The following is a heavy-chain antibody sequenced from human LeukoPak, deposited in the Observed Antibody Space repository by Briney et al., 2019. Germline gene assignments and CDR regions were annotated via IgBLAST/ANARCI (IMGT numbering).Heavy chain of an antibody. CDR1: GFSFSTYW. D-gene: IGHD5-24*01. CDR3: ARGDGTFWGLHF. J-gene: IGHJ4*02. V-gene: IGHV3-74*01. CDR2: INPDGRTT. Sequence: GSLRLSCAASGFSFSTYWMHWVRQDEGKGLMWVSRINPDGRTTDYADSGKGRFSISRDNAKRTLYLEMNSLRAEDTAVYYCARGDGTFWGLHFWGQGTLVTVSS.